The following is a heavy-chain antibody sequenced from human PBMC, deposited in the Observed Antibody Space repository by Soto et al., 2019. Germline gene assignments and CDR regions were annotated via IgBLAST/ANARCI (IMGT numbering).Heavy chain of an antibody. V-gene: IGHV4-59*01. D-gene: IGHD4-17*01. CDR2: IYYSGST. Sequence: PSETLSLTCTVSGGSISSYYWSWIRQPPGKGLEWIGYIYYSGSTNYNPSLKSRVTISVGTSKNQFSLKLSSVTAADTAVYYCARAEERYGDYGYFDYWGQGTLVTVSS. CDR3: ARAEERYGDYGYFDY. J-gene: IGHJ4*02. CDR1: GGSISSYY.